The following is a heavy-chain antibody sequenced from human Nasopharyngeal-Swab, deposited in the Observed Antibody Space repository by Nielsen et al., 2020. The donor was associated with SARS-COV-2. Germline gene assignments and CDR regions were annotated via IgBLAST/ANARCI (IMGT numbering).Heavy chain of an antibody. J-gene: IGHJ4*02. CDR2: INPNSSDT. CDR1: GYTFTDYY. CDR3: ARVPGHPSF. V-gene: IGHV1-2*02. Sequence: ASVKVSCKASGYTFTDYYLHWVRQAPGQGLEWMGWINPNSSDTKYAQNFQGRVTITRDTSISTAYMDLSRLRSDDTAMYYCARVPGHPSFWGQGTLVTVSS.